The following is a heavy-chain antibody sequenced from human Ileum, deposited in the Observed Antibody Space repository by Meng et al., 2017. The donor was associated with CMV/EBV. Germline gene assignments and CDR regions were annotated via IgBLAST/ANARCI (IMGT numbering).Heavy chain of an antibody. CDR2: INHSGST. Sequence: SETLSLTCAVSGGSFSGYYWSWIRQPPGKGLEWIGEINHSGSTNYNPSLKSRVTISVDTSKNQFSLKLSSVTAADTAVYYCASFPTSSSSYYYYYGMDVWGQGTTITVSS. CDR1: GGSFSGYY. J-gene: IGHJ6*02. CDR3: ASFPTSSSSYYYYYGMDV. D-gene: IGHD6-6*01. V-gene: IGHV4-34*01.